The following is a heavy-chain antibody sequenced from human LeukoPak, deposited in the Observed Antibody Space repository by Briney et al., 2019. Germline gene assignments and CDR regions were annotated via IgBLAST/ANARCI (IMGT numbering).Heavy chain of an antibody. CDR1: GFTFRNYG. CDR3: ARAGDYDTSGYYFDY. V-gene: IGHV3-33*01. D-gene: IGHD3-22*01. Sequence: GRSLRLSCAASGFTFRNYGMHWVRQAPGKGLEWVTVIWYDGSNKYYADSVKGRFTISRDNSKNTLYLQMNSLRAEDTAVYYCARAGDYDTSGYYFDYWGQGTLVTVSS. CDR2: IWYDGSNK. J-gene: IGHJ4*02.